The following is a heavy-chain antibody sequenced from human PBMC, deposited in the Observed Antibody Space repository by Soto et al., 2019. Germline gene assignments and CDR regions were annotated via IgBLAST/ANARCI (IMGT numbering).Heavy chain of an antibody. D-gene: IGHD6-13*01. V-gene: IGHV3-74*01. CDR1: GFTFSTYC. CDR3: VRGIPSQYSSNWLYWYFDL. J-gene: IGHJ2*01. Sequence: EVQLVESGGGFNQPGGSLRLSCAASGFTFSTYCMHWVRHTPGTGLVWVSRTCRYGRELYYADSVKGRFTISRDDAKNTLYLQMDSLRVEDTAVYFCVRGIPSQYSSNWLYWYFDLWGRGTQVTVSS. CDR2: TCRYGREL.